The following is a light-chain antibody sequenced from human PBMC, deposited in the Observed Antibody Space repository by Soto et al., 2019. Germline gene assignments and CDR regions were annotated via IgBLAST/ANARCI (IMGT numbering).Light chain of an antibody. J-gene: IGKJ5*01. Sequence: EIVLTQSPATLSLSPGERATLSCRASQSVSSYLAWYQQKPGQAPRLLIYDASNRATGIPARFSGSGSGTDFTLTISSLEPEDFAVYHCQQRSNWPPLTFGQGTRLEI. CDR2: DAS. CDR1: QSVSSY. V-gene: IGKV3-11*01. CDR3: QQRSNWPPLT.